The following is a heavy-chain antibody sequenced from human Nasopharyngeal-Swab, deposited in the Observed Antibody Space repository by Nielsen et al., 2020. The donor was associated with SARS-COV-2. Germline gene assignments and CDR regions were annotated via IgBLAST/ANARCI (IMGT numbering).Heavy chain of an antibody. J-gene: IGHJ4*02. CDR3: AKGGGSYYNGFDS. Sequence: GESLKISCATSGFTLSSFWMTWVRQAPGKGLEWVANIRKDGGDIYYADSVKGRFTISRDNAKNSVYLQMNSLRTEDTALYYCAKGGGSYYNGFDSWGQGTRVSVSS. CDR2: IRKDGGDI. V-gene: IGHV3-7*03. CDR1: GFTLSSFW. D-gene: IGHD3-10*01.